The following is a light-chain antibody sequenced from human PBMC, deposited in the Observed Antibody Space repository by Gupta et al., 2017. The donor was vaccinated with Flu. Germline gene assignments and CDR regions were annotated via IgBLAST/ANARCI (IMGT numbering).Light chain of an antibody. Sequence: DIQMTQSPATLSVSVGDRLTITCRARQSISSWLAWYQQKPGKAPKLLIYKASNAENVVPSRCSGRGSGTESIITISSLQHDDFVTYYCQQYDSYSGTFGHGTKVDIK. CDR3: QQYDSYSGT. V-gene: IGKV1-5*03. CDR1: QSISSW. CDR2: KAS. J-gene: IGKJ3*01.